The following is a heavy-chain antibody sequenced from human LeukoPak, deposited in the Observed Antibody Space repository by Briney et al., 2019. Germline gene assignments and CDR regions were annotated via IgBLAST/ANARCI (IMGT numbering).Heavy chain of an antibody. CDR2: INPSGGST. J-gene: IGHJ5*02. D-gene: IGHD2-15*01. V-gene: IGHV1-46*01. CDR3: ARELGYCSGGSCQNWFDP. Sequence: ASVKVSCKASGYTFTSYYMHWVRQAPGQGLEWMGIINPSGGSTSYAQKFQGRVTMTRDTSTSTVYMELSRLRSDDTAVYYCARELGYCSGGSCQNWFDPWGQGTLVTVSS. CDR1: GYTFTSYY.